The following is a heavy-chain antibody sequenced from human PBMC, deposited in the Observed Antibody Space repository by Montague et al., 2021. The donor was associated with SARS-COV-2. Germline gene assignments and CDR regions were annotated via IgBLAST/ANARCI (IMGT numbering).Heavy chain of an antibody. J-gene: IGHJ3*02. CDR2: INHSGST. CDR1: GGSFSGYY. Sequence: SETLSLTCAVYGGSFSGYYWSWIRQPPGKGLEWIGEINHSGSTNYNPSLKSRVTISVDTSKDQFSLKVRSVTAADTAVYYCARRRERWSDAFDIWGQGTMVTVSS. CDR3: ARRRERWSDAFDI. V-gene: IGHV4-34*01. D-gene: IGHD2-15*01.